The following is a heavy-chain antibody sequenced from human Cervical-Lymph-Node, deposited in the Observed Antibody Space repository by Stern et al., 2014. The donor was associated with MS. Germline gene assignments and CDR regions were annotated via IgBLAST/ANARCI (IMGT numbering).Heavy chain of an antibody. CDR1: GFTFSSYA. CDR3: ARDAWTSGSSNFDC. J-gene: IGHJ4*02. D-gene: IGHD6-6*01. V-gene: IGHV3-30*01. Sequence: VQLVESGGGVVQPGRSQRLSCAASGFTFSSYAMNWVRQAPGKGLEGVAVISYDGSDKSFADSVKGRFTISRDNSKSALYLQMNSLRPEDTGVYYCARDAWTSGSSNFDCWGRGTLLTVSS. CDR2: ISYDGSDK.